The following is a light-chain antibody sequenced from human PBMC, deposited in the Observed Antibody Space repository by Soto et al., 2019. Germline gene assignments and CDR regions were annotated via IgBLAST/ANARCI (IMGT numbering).Light chain of an antibody. CDR2: EVY. CDR1: STEIGGYDF. CDR3: SSFAHSTAPCVL. Sequence: QSVLTQPPSASGSPGQSVTLSCTGSSTEIGGYDFVSWYQQQPGKAPRLLIYEVYKRTSGVPARFSGSKSGNTASLTVSGLQGEDDADYYCSSFAHSTAPCVLFGGGTQLTVL. V-gene: IGLV2-8*01. J-gene: IGLJ2*01.